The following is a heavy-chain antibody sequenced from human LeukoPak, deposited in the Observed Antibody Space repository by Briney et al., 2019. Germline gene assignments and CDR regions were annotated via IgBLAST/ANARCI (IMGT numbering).Heavy chain of an antibody. D-gene: IGHD1-14*01. CDR3: ARVVEPHYFDY. CDR1: GGSFSNYNYY. V-gene: IGHV4-39*07. CDR2: IYSSGIT. Sequence: PSETLSLTCTLSGGSFSNYNYYWGWIRQPPGKGLEWIASIYSSGITYYNPSLKSRVTISVDTSKNQFSLKLSSVTAADTAVYYCARVVEPHYFDYWGQGTLVTVSS. J-gene: IGHJ4*02.